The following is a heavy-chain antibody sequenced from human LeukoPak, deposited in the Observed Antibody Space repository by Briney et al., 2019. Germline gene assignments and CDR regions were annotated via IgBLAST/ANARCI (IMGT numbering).Heavy chain of an antibody. J-gene: IGHJ1*01. CDR2: IKQDGSEK. V-gene: IGHV3-7*01. CDR3: ASLPAGIAVAGTGYFQH. D-gene: IGHD6-19*01. CDR1: GFTFSDYY. Sequence: GGSLRLSCAASGFTFSDYYMSWVRQAPGKGLEWVANIKQDGSEKYYVDSVKGRFTISRDNAKNSLYLQMNSLRAEDTAVYYCASLPAGIAVAGTGYFQHWGQGTLVTVSS.